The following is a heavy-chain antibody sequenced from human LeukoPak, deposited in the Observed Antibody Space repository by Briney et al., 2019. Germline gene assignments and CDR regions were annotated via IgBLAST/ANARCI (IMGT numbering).Heavy chain of an antibody. CDR3: AKDYSDSRVADVFLEY. CDR1: GLTFSDCA. V-gene: IGHV3-23*01. J-gene: IGHJ4*02. Sequence: PGGSLRLSCAASGLTFSDCAMSWFRQAPGKGLEYVAGITSGFTPLYADFVKGRFTVSRDNSKSTFHLQMNSLRAEDTAVYFCAKDYSDSRVADVFLEYWGQGTLVTVSS. CDR2: ITSGFTP. D-gene: IGHD2-21*01.